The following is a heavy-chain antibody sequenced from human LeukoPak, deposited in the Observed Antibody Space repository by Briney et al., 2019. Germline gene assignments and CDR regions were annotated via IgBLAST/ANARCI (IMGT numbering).Heavy chain of an antibody. CDR2: IYYSGST. J-gene: IGHJ6*03. V-gene: IGHV4-59*01. CDR1: GGSISSYY. Sequence: SGTLSLTCTVSGGSISSYYWSWIRQPPGKGLEWIGYIYYSGSTNYNPSLKSRVTISVDTSKNQFSLKLSSVTAADTAVYYCARGYGYSVYYYYYMDVWGKGTTVTVSS. D-gene: IGHD5-18*01. CDR3: ARGYGYSVYYYYYMDV.